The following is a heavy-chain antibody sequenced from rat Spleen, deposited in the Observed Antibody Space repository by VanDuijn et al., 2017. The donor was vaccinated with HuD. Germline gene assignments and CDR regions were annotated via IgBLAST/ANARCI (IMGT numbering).Heavy chain of an antibody. CDR2: MWSDGDT. CDR1: GFSLTSYH. Sequence: QVQPKESGPGLVQPSQTLSLTCTVSGFSLTSYHVHWVRQPPGKGLEWMGVMWSDGDTSYNSALKSRLSISRDTSNSQVFLKMNSLQTEDTATYYCASLMGITGGMVMDAWGQGASVTVSS. D-gene: IGHD1-9*01. J-gene: IGHJ4*01. CDR3: ASLMGITGGMVMDA. V-gene: IGHV2-32*01.